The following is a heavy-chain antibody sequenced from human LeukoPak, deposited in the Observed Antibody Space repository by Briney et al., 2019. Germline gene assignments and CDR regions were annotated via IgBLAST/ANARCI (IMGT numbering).Heavy chain of an antibody. Sequence: ASVKVSCKASGYTFTGYYMHWVRQAPGQGLEWMGWINPNNGGTNYAQKFQGRVTMTRDTSIGTAYMELSRLRSDDTAVYYCARTESKCTSTSCYTEYYWGQGTLVTVSS. D-gene: IGHD2-2*02. CDR1: GYTFTGYY. J-gene: IGHJ4*02. CDR3: ARTESKCTSTSCYTEYY. CDR2: INPNNGGT. V-gene: IGHV1-2*02.